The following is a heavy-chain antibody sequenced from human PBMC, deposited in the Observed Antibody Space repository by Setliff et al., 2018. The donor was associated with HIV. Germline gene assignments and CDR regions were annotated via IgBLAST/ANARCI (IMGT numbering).Heavy chain of an antibody. J-gene: IGHJ4*02. CDR1: GFTFSSYT. D-gene: IGHD1-7*01. V-gene: IGHV3-21*04. Sequence: GESLKISCAASGFTFSSYTMNWVRQAPGKGLEWVSSISSNSDYIYYADSVKGRFTISRDNAKNSLYLQINSLRAEDTAVYYCARDRGWEAGTTSDFDYWGQGTLVTVSS. CDR2: ISSNSDYI. CDR3: ARDRGWEAGTTSDFDY.